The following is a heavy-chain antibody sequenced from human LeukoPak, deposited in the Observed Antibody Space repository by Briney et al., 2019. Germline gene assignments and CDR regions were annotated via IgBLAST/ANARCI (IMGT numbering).Heavy chain of an antibody. CDR1: GFTFTSSA. CDR3: AAVGYYDFWSSYPTFDY. Sequence: ASVKVSCKASGFTFTSSAMQWVRQARGQRLEWIGWIVVGSGNTNYAQKFQERVTITRDMSTSTAYMELSSLRSEDTAVYYCAAVGYYDFWSSYPTFDYWGQGTLVTVSS. D-gene: IGHD3-3*01. CDR2: IVVGSGNT. J-gene: IGHJ4*02. V-gene: IGHV1-58*02.